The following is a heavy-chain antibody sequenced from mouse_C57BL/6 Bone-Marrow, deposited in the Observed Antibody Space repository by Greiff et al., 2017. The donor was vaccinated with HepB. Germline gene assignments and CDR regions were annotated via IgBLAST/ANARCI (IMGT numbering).Heavy chain of an antibody. J-gene: IGHJ3*01. Sequence: VQLKESGGGLVQPGGSLKLSCAASGFTFSDYYMYWVRQTPEKRLEWVAYISNGGGSTYYPDTVKGRFTISRDNAKNTLYLQMSRLKSEDTAMYYCARQAPFAYWGQGTLVTVSA. CDR1: GFTFSDYY. V-gene: IGHV5-12*01. CDR3: ARQAPFAY. CDR2: ISNGGGST.